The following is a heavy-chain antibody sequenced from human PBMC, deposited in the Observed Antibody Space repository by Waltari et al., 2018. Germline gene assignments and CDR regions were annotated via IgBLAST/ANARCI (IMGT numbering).Heavy chain of an antibody. CDR3: ASQQLAIYYYYGMDV. CDR1: GGSFRGYY. Sequence: QLLLQQWGAGLLKPSETLSLTCALYGGSFRGYYWSWIRPPPGKGLEWIGEINHSGSTNYNPSLKSRVTISVDTSKNQFSLKLSSVTAADTAVYYCASQQLAIYYYYGMDVWGQGTTVTVSS. D-gene: IGHD6-13*01. J-gene: IGHJ6*02. CDR2: INHSGST. V-gene: IGHV4-34*01.